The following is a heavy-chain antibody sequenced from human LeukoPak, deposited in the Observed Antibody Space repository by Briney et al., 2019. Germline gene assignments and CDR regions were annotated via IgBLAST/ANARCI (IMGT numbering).Heavy chain of an antibody. Sequence: GGSLRHSCVASGFTFSNYWMHWVRQAPGEGLVWVSRIIGDGSGTSYADSVKGRFTSSRDNAKNTVFLQMNNLRVEDTAVYYCARDIRDYNYWGQGTLVTVSS. J-gene: IGHJ4*02. D-gene: IGHD3-10*01. CDR1: GFTFSNYW. CDR3: ARDIRDYNY. CDR2: IIGDGSGT. V-gene: IGHV3-74*01.